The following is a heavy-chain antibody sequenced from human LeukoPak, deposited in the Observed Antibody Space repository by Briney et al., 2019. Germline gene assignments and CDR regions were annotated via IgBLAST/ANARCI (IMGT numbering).Heavy chain of an antibody. J-gene: IGHJ4*02. CDR1: GFTFSSYA. CDR2: ISGSGGST. V-gene: IGHV3-23*01. Sequence: PGGSLRLSCAASGFTFSSYAMSWVPQAPGKGLVWVSAISGSGGSTYYADSVKGRFTISRDNSKNTLYLQMNSLRAEDTAVYYCAKAKIVLMVPFDYWGQGTLVTVSS. D-gene: IGHD2-8*01. CDR3: AKAKIVLMVPFDY.